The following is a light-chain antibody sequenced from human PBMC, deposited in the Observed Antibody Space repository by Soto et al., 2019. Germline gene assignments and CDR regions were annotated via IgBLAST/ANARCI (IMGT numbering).Light chain of an antibody. CDR2: GAS. V-gene: IGKV3-20*01. J-gene: IGKJ2*01. CDR3: QQFGGSPLT. CDR1: QSVGSNY. Sequence: EIVWTQSPGTLSLSPGERATLSGRASQSVGSNYLAWDQHRPGQAPRLLIYGASTRATGIPDRFSGSGSGTDFTLTVSRLDPEDFAVYYCQQFGGSPLTFRQGTKLEIK.